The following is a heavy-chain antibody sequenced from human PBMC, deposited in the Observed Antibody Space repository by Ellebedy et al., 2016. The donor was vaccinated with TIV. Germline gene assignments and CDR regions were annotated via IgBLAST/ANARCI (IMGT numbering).Heavy chain of an antibody. J-gene: IGHJ2*01. CDR2: ISYDGSNK. CDR1: GFTFNIYA. Sequence: PGGSLRLSCAASGFTFNIYAMHWVRQAPGKGLEWVAVISYDGSNKYHADSVKGRFTISRDNADNSLYLRMNSLRAEDTAVYYCARDMSCSGGSCYHGYWYFDLWGRGTLVTVSS. CDR3: ARDMSCSGGSCYHGYWYFDL. D-gene: IGHD2-15*01. V-gene: IGHV3-30-3*01.